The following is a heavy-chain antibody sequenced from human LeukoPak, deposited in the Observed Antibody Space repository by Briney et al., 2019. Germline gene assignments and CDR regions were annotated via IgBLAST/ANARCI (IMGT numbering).Heavy chain of an antibody. Sequence: SETLSLTCTVSGGSISSYYWSWIRQAPGKGLEWIGYIYYSGSTNYNPSLKSRVTISVDTSKNQFSLKLSSVTAADTAVYYCARRGTGGRSFDYWGQGTLVTVSS. CDR2: IYYSGST. J-gene: IGHJ4*02. CDR1: GGSISSYY. D-gene: IGHD3-16*01. CDR3: ARRGTGGRSFDY. V-gene: IGHV4-59*08.